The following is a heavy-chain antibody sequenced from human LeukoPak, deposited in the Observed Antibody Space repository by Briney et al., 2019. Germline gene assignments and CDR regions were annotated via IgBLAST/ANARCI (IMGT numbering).Heavy chain of an antibody. Sequence: SETMSLTCAVYAGSFSVYYRSCDRHPPGKGLGWIGEINHIGSTNYNPSLKRRVTITVDTSKNQFTLKLSSVTAADTAVYYCARRGLLWFGEFGHRDKNWYFDLWGRGTLVTVSS. J-gene: IGHJ2*01. CDR3: ARRGLLWFGEFGHRDKNWYFDL. D-gene: IGHD3-10*01. V-gene: IGHV4-34*01. CDR2: INHIGST. CDR1: AGSFSVYY.